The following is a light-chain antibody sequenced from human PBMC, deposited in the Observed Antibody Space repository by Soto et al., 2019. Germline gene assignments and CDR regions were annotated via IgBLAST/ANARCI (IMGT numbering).Light chain of an antibody. CDR3: QQYGSSLYT. Sequence: EIVMTQSPATLSVSPGERATLSCRASQSVSSNLAWYQQKPGQAPRLLIYGASTRATGVPARFSGSGSGTEFTVTISSLQSEDFAVYYCQQYGSSLYTFGQGTKLEIK. CDR2: GAS. CDR1: QSVSSN. J-gene: IGKJ2*01. V-gene: IGKV3-15*01.